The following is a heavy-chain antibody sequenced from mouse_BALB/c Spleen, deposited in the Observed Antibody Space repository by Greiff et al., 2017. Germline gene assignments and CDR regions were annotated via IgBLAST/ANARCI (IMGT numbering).Heavy chain of an antibody. CDR1: GFTFSSFG. D-gene: IGHD2-3*01. CDR3: ARGGYYVLGY. V-gene: IGHV5-17*02. J-gene: IGHJ2*01. CDR2: ISSGSSTI. Sequence: EVKLVESGGGLVQPGGSRKLSCAASGFTFSSFGMHWVRQAPEKGLEWVAYISSGSSTIYYADTVKGRFTISRDNPKNTLFLQMTSLRSEDTAMYYCARGGYYVLGYWGQGTTLTVSS.